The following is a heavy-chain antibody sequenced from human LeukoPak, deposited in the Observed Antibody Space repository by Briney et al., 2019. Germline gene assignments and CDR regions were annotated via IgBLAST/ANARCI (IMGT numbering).Heavy chain of an antibody. Sequence: ASVKVSCKASGYTFTGYYMHWVRQAPGQGLEWMGWINPNSGGTNYAQKFQGRVTMTRDTSISTAYIELSRLRSDDTAVYYCARYGSGSPTDDYYYYGMDVWGQGTTVTVSS. CDR2: INPNSGGT. J-gene: IGHJ6*02. V-gene: IGHV1-2*02. CDR3: ARYGSGSPTDDYYYYGMDV. D-gene: IGHD3-10*01. CDR1: GYTFTGYY.